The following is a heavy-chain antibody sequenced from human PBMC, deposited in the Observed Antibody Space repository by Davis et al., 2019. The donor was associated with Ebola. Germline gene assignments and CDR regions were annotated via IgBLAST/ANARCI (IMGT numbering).Heavy chain of an antibody. V-gene: IGHV1-18*01. CDR1: GYTFTSYG. J-gene: IGHJ6*02. CDR2: ISAYNGNT. CDR3: SIPNYYYYYGMDV. D-gene: IGHD2-2*02. Sequence: ASVKVSCKASGYTFTSYGISWVRQAPGQGLEWMGWISAYNGNTNYAQKLQGRVTMTRDTSISTAYMELSRLRSDDTAVYYCSIPNYYYYYGMDVWGQGTTVTVSS.